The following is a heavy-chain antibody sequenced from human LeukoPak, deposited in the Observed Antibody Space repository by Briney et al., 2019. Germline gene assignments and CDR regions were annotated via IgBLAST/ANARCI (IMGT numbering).Heavy chain of an antibody. Sequence: SETLSLTCTVSGGSISSSSYYWGWIRQPPGKGLEWIGSIYYSGSTYYNPSLKSRVTISVDTSKNQFSLKLSSVTAADTAVYYCASWSSTSCYYYYMDVWGKGTTVTVSS. CDR3: ASWSSTSCYYYYMDV. D-gene: IGHD2-2*01. J-gene: IGHJ6*03. CDR1: GGSISSSSYY. V-gene: IGHV4-39*07. CDR2: IYYSGST.